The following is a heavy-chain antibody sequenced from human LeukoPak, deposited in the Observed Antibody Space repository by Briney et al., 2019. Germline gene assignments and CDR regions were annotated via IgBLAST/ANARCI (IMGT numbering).Heavy chain of an antibody. CDR1: GGSISSYY. CDR3: ARGQRYYGSGRSYYYYMDV. V-gene: IGHV4-4*07. J-gene: IGHJ6*03. CDR2: IYNSGST. Sequence: ASETLSLTCTVSGGSISSYYWSWIRQPAGKGLEWIGRIYNSGSTTYNPSLKSRVTISVDTSKNQFSLKLSSVTAADTAVYYCARGQRYYGSGRSYYYYMDVWGKGTTVTVSS. D-gene: IGHD3-10*01.